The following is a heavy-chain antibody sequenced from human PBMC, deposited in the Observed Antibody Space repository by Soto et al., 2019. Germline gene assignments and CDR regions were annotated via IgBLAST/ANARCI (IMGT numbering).Heavy chain of an antibody. CDR1: GFTFSSYG. CDR3: ASLAIQLDFDY. CDR2: IWYDGSNK. J-gene: IGHJ4*02. Sequence: PGGSLRLSCAASGFTFSSYGMHWVRQAPGKGLEWVAVIWYDGSNKYYADSVKGRFTISRDNSKNTLYLQMNSLRAEDTAVYYCASLAIQLDFDYWGQGTLVTVSS. D-gene: IGHD5-18*01. V-gene: IGHV3-33*01.